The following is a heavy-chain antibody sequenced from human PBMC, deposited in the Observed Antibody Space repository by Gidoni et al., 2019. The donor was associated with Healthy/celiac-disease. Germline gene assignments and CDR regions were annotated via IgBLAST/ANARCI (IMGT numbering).Heavy chain of an antibody. J-gene: IGHJ4*02. CDR1: GDSFSSGTFY. V-gene: IGHV4-61*02. CDR3: AREMANCSSGSCAFYFDY. D-gene: IGHD2-15*01. Sequence: QVQLQESGPGLVKPSQTLSLTCTVSGDSFSSGTFYWSWIRQPAGKGLEWIGRLYTSGITNYSPSLKSRVTISVDTSKNQFSLRLSSVSAADTAVYYCAREMANCSSGSCAFYFDYWGQGALVTVSS. CDR2: LYTSGIT.